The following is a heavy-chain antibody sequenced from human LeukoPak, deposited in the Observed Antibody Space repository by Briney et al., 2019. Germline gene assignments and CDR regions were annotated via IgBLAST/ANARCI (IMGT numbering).Heavy chain of an antibody. D-gene: IGHD4-17*01. CDR2: IKQDGSEK. V-gene: IGHV3-7*03. CDR3: TSKGTTVTTYDY. Sequence: GGSLRLSCAASGFIFSSYWMSWVRQAPGKGLEWVANIKQDGSEKYYVDSVKGRFTISRDNAKNSLYLQMNSLKTEDTAVYYCTSKGTTVTTYDYWGQGTLVTVSS. J-gene: IGHJ4*02. CDR1: GFIFSSYW.